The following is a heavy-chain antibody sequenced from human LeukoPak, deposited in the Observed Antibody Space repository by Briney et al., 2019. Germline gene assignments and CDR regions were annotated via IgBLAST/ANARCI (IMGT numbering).Heavy chain of an antibody. CDR2: INSDGSST. Sequence: QPGGSLRLSCVASGFTFSSYWMHWVRQAPGKGLVWVSRINSDGSSTTYADSVKGRFTISRDNSENTLYLLMHSLRAEDTALYHCARSVCTTTCPAGDWGQGTLVTVSS. D-gene: IGHD2-2*01. V-gene: IGHV3-74*01. CDR1: GFTFSSYW. J-gene: IGHJ4*02. CDR3: ARSVCTTTCPAGD.